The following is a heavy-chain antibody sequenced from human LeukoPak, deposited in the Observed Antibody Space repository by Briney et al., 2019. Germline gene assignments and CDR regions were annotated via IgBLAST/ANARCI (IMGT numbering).Heavy chain of an antibody. Sequence: GGSLRLSCAASGFAFSSYAMSWVRQAPGKGLEWVSAISGSGGSTYYADSVKGRFTISRDNSKNTLYLQMNSLRAEDTAVYYCARQTPMGDAFDIWGQGTMVTVSS. CDR2: ISGSGGST. D-gene: IGHD3-10*01. CDR3: ARQTPMGDAFDI. V-gene: IGHV3-23*01. CDR1: GFAFSSYA. J-gene: IGHJ3*02.